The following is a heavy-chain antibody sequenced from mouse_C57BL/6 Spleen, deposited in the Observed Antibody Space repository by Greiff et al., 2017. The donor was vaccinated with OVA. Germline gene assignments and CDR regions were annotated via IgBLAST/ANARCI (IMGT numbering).Heavy chain of an antibody. CDR2: IYPGDGDT. CDR1: GYAFSSSW. CDR3: ARSEGYDYDGGYFDY. D-gene: IGHD2-4*01. Sequence: VQLQQSGPELVKPGASVKISCKASGYAFSSSWMNWVKQRPGKGLEWIGRIYPGDGDTNYNGKFKGKATLTADKSSSTAYMQLSSLTSEDSAVYFCARSEGYDYDGGYFDYWGQGTTLTVSS. J-gene: IGHJ2*01. V-gene: IGHV1-82*01.